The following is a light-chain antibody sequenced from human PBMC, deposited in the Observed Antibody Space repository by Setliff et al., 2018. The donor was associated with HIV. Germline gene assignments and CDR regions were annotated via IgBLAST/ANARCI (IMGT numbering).Light chain of an antibody. J-gene: IGLJ1*01. V-gene: IGLV2-14*01. CDR3: SSYTSSSLYV. CDR1: SSDVGSYNY. CDR2: EVS. Sequence: QSALTQPASVSGSPGQSITISCTGTSSDVGSYNYVSWYQQHPGKAPKLMIYEVSNRPSGVSNRFSGSKSGNTASLTISVLQAEDEADYYCSSYTSSSLYVFGTGTKV.